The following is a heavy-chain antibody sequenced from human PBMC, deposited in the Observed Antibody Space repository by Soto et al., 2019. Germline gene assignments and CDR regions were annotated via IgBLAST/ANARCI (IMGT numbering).Heavy chain of an antibody. J-gene: IGHJ4*02. Sequence: PGGSLRLSCAASGFTFSSYWMSWVRQAPGKGLEWVANIKQDGSEKYYVDTVKGRFNISRDNAKNSLKLQINSLRTEDTAVYYCARSILAVAGTFYFDYWGQGT. CDR3: ARSILAVAGTFYFDY. D-gene: IGHD6-19*01. V-gene: IGHV3-7*01. CDR1: GFTFSSYW. CDR2: IKQDGSEK.